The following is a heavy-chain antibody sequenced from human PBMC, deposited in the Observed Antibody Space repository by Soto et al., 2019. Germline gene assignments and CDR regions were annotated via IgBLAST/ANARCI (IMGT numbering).Heavy chain of an antibody. V-gene: IGHV4-31*03. CDR3: ASLKSDYGGNSVG. D-gene: IGHD4-17*01. Sequence: PSETLSLTCTVSGGSISSGGYYWSWIRQHQGKGLEWIVYIYFSGSTYYNPSLKSRVTISVYTSKNQFSLKLSSVTAADTAVYYCASLKSDYGGNSVGWGQGTLVTSPQ. CDR1: GGSISSGGYY. J-gene: IGHJ4*02. CDR2: IYFSGST.